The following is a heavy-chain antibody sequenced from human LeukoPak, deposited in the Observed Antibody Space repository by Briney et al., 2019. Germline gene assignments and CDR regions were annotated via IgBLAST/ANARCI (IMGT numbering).Heavy chain of an antibody. J-gene: IGHJ6*02. CDR1: GYTFTSYG. CDR3: ATTVTTRDSYDLDV. D-gene: IGHD4-11*01. CDR2: ISAYNGNT. Sequence: ASVKVSCKASGYTFTSYGIRWVRQAPGQGLEWMGWISAYNGNTKYVQKFQGRVTMTTDTSMSTAYMELRSLRSDGTAVYYCATTVTTRDSYDLDVWGQGTTVTVSS. V-gene: IGHV1-18*01.